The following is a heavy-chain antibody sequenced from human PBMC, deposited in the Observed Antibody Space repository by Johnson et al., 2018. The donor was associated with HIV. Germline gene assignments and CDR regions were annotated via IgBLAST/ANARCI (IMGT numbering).Heavy chain of an antibody. D-gene: IGHD2-21*01. CDR1: GFTFSSYG. J-gene: IGHJ3*02. CDR3: ARGGGCGGDCYSGYDAFDI. Sequence: QVQLVESGGGVVQPGGSLRLSCVASGFTFSSYGMHWVRQAPGKGLEWVAFIRHDGSKKYYVDSVKGRFTISRDNSKNTLYLQMNSLSAEDTDVYYCARGGGCGGDCYSGYDAFDIWGQGTKVTV. V-gene: IGHV3-30*02. CDR2: IRHDGSKK.